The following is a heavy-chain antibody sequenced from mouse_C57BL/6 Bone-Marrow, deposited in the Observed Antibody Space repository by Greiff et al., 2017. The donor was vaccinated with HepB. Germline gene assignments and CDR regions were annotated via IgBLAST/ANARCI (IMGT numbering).Heavy chain of an antibody. CDR3: AKKSYWDYYAMDY. V-gene: IGHV2-5*01. D-gene: IGHD2-12*01. CDR2: IWRGGST. CDR1: GFSLTSYG. J-gene: IGHJ4*01. Sequence: QVQLKESGPGLVQPSQSLSITCTVSGFSLTSYGVHWVRQSPGKGLEWLGVIWRGGSTDYNAAFMSRLSITKDNSKSQVFFKMNSLQADDTAIYYCAKKSYWDYYAMDYWGQGTSVTGSS.